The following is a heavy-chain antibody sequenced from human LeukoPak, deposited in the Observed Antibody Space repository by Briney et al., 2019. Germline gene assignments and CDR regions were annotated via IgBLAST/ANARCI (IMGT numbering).Heavy chain of an antibody. J-gene: IGHJ4*02. CDR3: AKHYGSGTYYNYLDY. D-gene: IGHD3-10*01. V-gene: IGHV3-23*01. Sequence: GGSLRLSCAASGFTFSSYWMHWVRQGPGKGLEWVSAITSGGGGTFYADSVKGRFTISRDNSENTLYLQMNSLRAEDTAIYYCAKHYGSGTYYNYLDYWGQGTLVTVSP. CDR2: ITSGGGGT. CDR1: GFTFSSYW.